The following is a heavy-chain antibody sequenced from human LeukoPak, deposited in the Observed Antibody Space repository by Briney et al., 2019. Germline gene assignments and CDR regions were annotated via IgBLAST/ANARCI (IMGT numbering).Heavy chain of an antibody. D-gene: IGHD6-19*01. V-gene: IGHV4-59*01. Sequence: KPSETLSLTCTVSGGSISSYYWSWIRQPPGKGLEWIGYIYYSGSTNYNPSLESRVTISVDTSKNQFSLKLSSVTAADTAVYYCASSLAVAGGGINYWGQGTLVTVSS. CDR2: IYYSGST. J-gene: IGHJ4*02. CDR3: ASSLAVAGGGINY. CDR1: GGSISSYY.